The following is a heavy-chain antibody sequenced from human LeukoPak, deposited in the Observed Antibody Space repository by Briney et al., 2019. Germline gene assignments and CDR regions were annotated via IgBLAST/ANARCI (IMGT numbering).Heavy chain of an antibody. CDR1: GYTFTGYY. V-gene: IGHV1-2*02. CDR2: INPNTGGT. Sequence: RASVKVSCKASGYTFTGYYMHWVRQAPGQGLEWMGWINPNTGGTNYAQKFQDRVIMTRDTSISTAYMELSRLRSDDTAVYYCAKVSRRGSGSPYYYGMDVWGQGTTVTVSS. J-gene: IGHJ6*02. D-gene: IGHD3-3*01. CDR3: AKVSRRGSGSPYYYGMDV.